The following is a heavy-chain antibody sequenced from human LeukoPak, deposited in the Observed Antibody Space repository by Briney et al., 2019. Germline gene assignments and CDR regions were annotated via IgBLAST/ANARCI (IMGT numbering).Heavy chain of an antibody. V-gene: IGHV4-39*07. CDR2: IYYSGST. CDR1: GGSLISTTYY. Sequence: ASETLSLTCAVSGGSLISTTYYWGWIRQPPGKGLEWIGSIYYSGSTYYHPSLKSRVTVSVDMSKNQFSLQLSSVTAADTAVYYCARAPRTGAWDMITFGGVIVHGDAFDFWGQGTMVTVSS. D-gene: IGHD3-16*02. J-gene: IGHJ3*01. CDR3: ARAPRTGAWDMITFGGVIVHGDAFDF.